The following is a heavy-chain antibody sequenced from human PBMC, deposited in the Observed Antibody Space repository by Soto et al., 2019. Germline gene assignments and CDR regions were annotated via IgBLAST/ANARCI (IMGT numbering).Heavy chain of an antibody. D-gene: IGHD3-3*01. J-gene: IGHJ5*01. Sequence: QITLKESGPTLVNPTQTLTLTCTFSGFSLSTSGAAVGWIRQPPGKALAWSALVYWDDDKRYSPSIKNRVTITKDTSKNQVVLTLTNAAPVNTATYYWAHKQLVTCFGLVTQTDVWFDSWGQGTLVTFPS. V-gene: IGHV2-5*02. CDR1: GFSLSTSGAA. CDR2: VYWDDDK. CDR3: AHKQLVTCFGLVTQTDVWFDS.